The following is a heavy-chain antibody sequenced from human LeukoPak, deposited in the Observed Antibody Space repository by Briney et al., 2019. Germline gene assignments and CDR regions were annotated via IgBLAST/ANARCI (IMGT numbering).Heavy chain of an antibody. V-gene: IGHV1-2*02. CDR1: GYTFTGYY. CDR2: INPNSGGT. J-gene: IGHJ5*02. Sequence: GASVKVSCKASGYTFTGYYMHWVRQAPGQGLEWRGWINPNSGGTNYAQKFQGRVTMTRDTSISTAYMELSRLRSDDTAVYYCARAAVAGDIGILNWFDPWGQGTLVTVSS. CDR3: ARAAVAGDIGILNWFDP. D-gene: IGHD6-19*01.